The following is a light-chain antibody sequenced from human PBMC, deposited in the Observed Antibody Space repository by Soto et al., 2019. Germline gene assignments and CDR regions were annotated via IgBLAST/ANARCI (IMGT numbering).Light chain of an antibody. CDR3: AAWDDSLSGPV. V-gene: IGLV1-47*01. J-gene: IGLJ2*01. Sequence: QSVLTQPHSASGTPGQRVTISCSVSISNIGRNYVYWYQQLPGTAPKLLIYRNNQRPSGVPDRFSGSKSGTSASLAISGHRSEEQDDYYCAAWDDSLSGPVFGGGTKLTVL. CDR1: ISNIGRNY. CDR2: RNN.